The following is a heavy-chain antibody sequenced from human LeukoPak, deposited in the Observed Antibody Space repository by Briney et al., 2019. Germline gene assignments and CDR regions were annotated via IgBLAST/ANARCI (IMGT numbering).Heavy chain of an antibody. CDR2: IYPGDSDT. V-gene: IGHV5-51*01. J-gene: IGHJ6*02. CDR1: GYSFTSYW. Sequence: GESLKISCKGSGYSFTSYWIGWVRQMPGKGLEWMGIIYPGDSDTRYSPSFQGQVTISADKSISTAYLQWSSLTASDTAMYYCARALLWFGESHYGMDVWGQGTTVTVSS. CDR3: ARALLWFGESHYGMDV. D-gene: IGHD3-10*01.